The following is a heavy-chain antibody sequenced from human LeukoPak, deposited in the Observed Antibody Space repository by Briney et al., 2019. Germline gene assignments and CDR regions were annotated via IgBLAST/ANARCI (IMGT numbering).Heavy chain of an antibody. CDR3: ARDPGYCSSTSCYINYYYGMDV. CDR2: ISYDGSNK. V-gene: IGHV3-30-3*01. J-gene: IGHJ6*02. D-gene: IGHD2-2*02. Sequence: PGRSLRLSCAASGFTFSSYAMHWVRQAPGKGLEWVAVISYDGSNKYYADSVKGRFTISRDNSKNTLYLQMNSLRAEDTAVYYCARDPGYCSSTSCYINYYYGMDVWGQGTTVTVSS. CDR1: GFTFSSYA.